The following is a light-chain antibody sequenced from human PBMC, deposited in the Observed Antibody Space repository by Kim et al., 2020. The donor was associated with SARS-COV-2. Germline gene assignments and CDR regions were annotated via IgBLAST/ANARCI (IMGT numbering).Light chain of an antibody. Sequence: SPGERATLSCRASQSVSSTYLAWYHQKPGQAPRLVIYAASSRAAGIPDRLSGSGSGTGFTLSISRLEPEDYGVYYCQQYASSPWTFGQGTKVDIK. CDR2: AAS. CDR3: QQYASSPWT. J-gene: IGKJ1*01. CDR1: QSVSSTY. V-gene: IGKV3-20*01.